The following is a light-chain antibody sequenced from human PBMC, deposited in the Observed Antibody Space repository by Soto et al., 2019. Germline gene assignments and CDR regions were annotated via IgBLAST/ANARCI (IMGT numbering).Light chain of an antibody. CDR1: QSVRSS. Sequence: EFVLTQSPATLSLSPGERATLSCRASQSVRSSLAWYQQKPGQARRLLIYDASNRATGIPARFSGSGSGTDFTLTISSLEPEDFAVYYCQQRSSWPLTFGGGTKVEIK. CDR3: QQRSSWPLT. CDR2: DAS. V-gene: IGKV3-11*01. J-gene: IGKJ4*01.